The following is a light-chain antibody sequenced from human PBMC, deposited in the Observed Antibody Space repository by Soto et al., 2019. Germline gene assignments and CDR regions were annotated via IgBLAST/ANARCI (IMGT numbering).Light chain of an antibody. CDR2: SNN. V-gene: IGLV1-44*01. Sequence: QSVLTQPPSVSGAPGQRVAISCSGSSSNIGSNTVNWYQQLPGTAPKLLIYSNNQRPSGAPVRFSGSKSGTSASLAISGLQSEDEADYYCAAWDDSLNGYVFGTGTKGTVL. CDR1: SSNIGSNT. CDR3: AAWDDSLNGYV. J-gene: IGLJ1*01.